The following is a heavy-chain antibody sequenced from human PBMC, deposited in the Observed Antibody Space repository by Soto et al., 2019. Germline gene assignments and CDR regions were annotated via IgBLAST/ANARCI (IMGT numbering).Heavy chain of an antibody. CDR1: GYTFTGYY. J-gene: IGHJ6*02. D-gene: IGHD3-3*01. CDR2: INPNSGGT. V-gene: IGHV1-2*02. Sequence: QVQLVQSGAEVKKPGASVKVSCKASGYTFTGYYMHWVRQAPGQGLEWMGWINPNSGGTNYAQKLQGRVTMTRDTSISTAYMELSRLRSDDTAVYYCARDFPTIFGVVILPILYYYGMDVWGQGTTVTVSS. CDR3: ARDFPTIFGVVILPILYYYGMDV.